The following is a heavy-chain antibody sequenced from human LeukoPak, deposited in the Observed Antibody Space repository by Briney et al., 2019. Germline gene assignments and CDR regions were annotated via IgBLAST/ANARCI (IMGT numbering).Heavy chain of an antibody. CDR3: ARSTSVRRAFFDY. CDR2: IYPGDSDT. CDR1: GYSFANYW. J-gene: IGHJ4*02. Sequence: PGESLKTSCKGSGYSFANYWIGWVRQMPGKGLEWMGIIYPGDSDTRYSPSFQGQVTISADKSISTAYLQWSSLKASDTAMYYCARSTSVRRAFFDYWGQGTLVTVSS. V-gene: IGHV5-51*01.